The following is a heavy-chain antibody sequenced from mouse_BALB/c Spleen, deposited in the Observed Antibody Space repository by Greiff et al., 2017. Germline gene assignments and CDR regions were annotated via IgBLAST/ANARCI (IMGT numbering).Heavy chain of an antibody. D-gene: IGHD1-1*01. J-gene: IGHJ3*01. CDR2: ISSGSSTI. CDR3: ARGTTVVAPFAY. CDR1: GFTFSSFG. V-gene: IGHV5-17*02. Sequence: EVQLVESGGGLVQPGGSRKLSCAASGFTFSSFGMHWVRQAPEKGLEWVAYISSGSSTIYYADTVKGRFTISRDNPKNTLFLQMTSLRSEDTAMYYGARGTTVVAPFAYWGQGTLVTVSA.